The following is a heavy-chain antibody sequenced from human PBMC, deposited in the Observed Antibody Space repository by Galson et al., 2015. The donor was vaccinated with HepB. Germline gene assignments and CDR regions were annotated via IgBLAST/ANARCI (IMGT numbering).Heavy chain of an antibody. CDR2: IIPIFGTA. J-gene: IGHJ6*03. V-gene: IGHV1-69*13. CDR3: ARRYYYYYYMDV. Sequence: SVKVSCKASGGTFSSYAISWVRQAPGQRLEWMGGIIPIFGTANYAQKFQGRVTITADESTSTAYMELSSLRSEDTAVYYCARRYYYYYYMDVWGKGTTVTVSS. CDR1: GGTFSSYA.